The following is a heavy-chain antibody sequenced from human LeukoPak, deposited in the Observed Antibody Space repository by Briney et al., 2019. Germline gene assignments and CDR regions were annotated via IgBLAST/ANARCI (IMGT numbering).Heavy chain of an antibody. D-gene: IGHD3-22*01. CDR2: ISSSSSYI. J-gene: IGHJ4*02. CDR3: AREITYYYDSSGPLSF. V-gene: IGHV3-21*01. Sequence: GGSLRLSCAASGFTFSSYSMNWVRQAPGKGLEWVSSISSSSSYIYYADSVKGRYTISRGNAKNSLYLQMNSLRAEDTAVYYCAREITYYYDSSGPLSFWGQGTLVTVSS. CDR1: GFTFSSYS.